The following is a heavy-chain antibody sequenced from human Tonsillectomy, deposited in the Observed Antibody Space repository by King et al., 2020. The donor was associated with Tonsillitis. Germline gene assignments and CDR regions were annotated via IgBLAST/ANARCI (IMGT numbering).Heavy chain of an antibody. CDR1: GGSFSGYY. CDR3: ARRPEDSSSLRRFDP. D-gene: IGHD6-6*01. CDR2: INHSGST. J-gene: IGHJ5*02. Sequence: VQLQQWGAGLLKPSETLSLTCAVYGGSFSGYYWSWIRQPPGKGLEWIGEINHSGSTNYNPSLKSRVTISVDTSKNQFSLKLSSVTTADTAVYYCARRPEDSSSLRRFDPWGQGTLVTVSS. V-gene: IGHV4-34*01.